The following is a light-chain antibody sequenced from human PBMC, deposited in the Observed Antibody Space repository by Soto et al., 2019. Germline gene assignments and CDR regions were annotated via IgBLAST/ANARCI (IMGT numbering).Light chain of an antibody. CDR3: RVWDSSSDHYV. Sequence: SYELTQTPSVSVAPGQTARITCGGNNIGRKSVHWYQQKPGQAPVLVVYDDTDRPSGIPERFSGSNSGNTAALTISRVEAGDEADYYCRVWDSSSDHYVFGTGTKVTVL. CDR2: DDT. J-gene: IGLJ1*01. V-gene: IGLV3-21*02. CDR1: NIGRKS.